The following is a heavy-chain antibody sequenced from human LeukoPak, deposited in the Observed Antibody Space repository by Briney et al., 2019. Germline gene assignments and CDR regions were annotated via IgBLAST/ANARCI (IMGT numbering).Heavy chain of an antibody. CDR2: IYYSGST. D-gene: IGHD6-19*01. CDR3: ARDVGSGWYAFTY. Sequence: SETLSLTCTVSGDSISSGNYDWTWFRQHPGKGLEWIGYIYYSGSTSYNPSLKSRVSISLDTSKNQFSLNLSSVTAADTAVYYCARDVGSGWYAFTYWGQGNLVTVSS. J-gene: IGHJ4*02. CDR1: GDSISSGNYD. V-gene: IGHV4-31*03.